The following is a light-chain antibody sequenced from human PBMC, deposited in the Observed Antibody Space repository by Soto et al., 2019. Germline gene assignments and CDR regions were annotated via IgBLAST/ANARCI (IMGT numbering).Light chain of an antibody. CDR1: QSVGSN. V-gene: IGKV3-11*01. Sequence: EIVMTQSPATLSVSPGESATLSCRSSQSVGSNLAWHQQKPGQAPRLLIYDTSIRATGIPARFSGSGSGTDFTLTISSLEPEDFAVYYCQQRNSWPPTFTFGQGTRLEIK. CDR3: QQRNSWPPTFT. J-gene: IGKJ5*01. CDR2: DTS.